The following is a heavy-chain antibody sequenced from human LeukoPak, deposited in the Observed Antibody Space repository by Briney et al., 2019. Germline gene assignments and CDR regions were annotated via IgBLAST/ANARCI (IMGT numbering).Heavy chain of an antibody. D-gene: IGHD5-18*01. CDR3: ARDLISSYAGGDVDY. CDR2: ISAYNGNT. Sequence: GASVKVSCKASGYTFTSYGISWVRQAPGQGLEWMGWISAYNGNTNYAQKLQGRVTMTTDTSTSTAYMELRSLRSDDTAVYYCARDLISSYAGGDVDYWGQGTLVAVSS. CDR1: GYTFTSYG. V-gene: IGHV1-18*04. J-gene: IGHJ4*02.